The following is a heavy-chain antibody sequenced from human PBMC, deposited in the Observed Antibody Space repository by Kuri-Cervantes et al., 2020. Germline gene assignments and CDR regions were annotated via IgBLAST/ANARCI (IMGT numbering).Heavy chain of an antibody. CDR2: IDWDDDK. CDR3: ARTHYDSGCYLGRYFDY. J-gene: IGHJ4*02. V-gene: IGHV2-70D*14. Sequence: SGPTLVKPTQTLTLTCTFSGFSLITSGMRVSWIRQPPGKALEWLARIDWDDDKFYSTSLNTRLTSSKDTSKNQVVLKVTNMDPVDTATYYCARTHYDSGCYLGRYFDYWGQGTLVTVSS. CDR1: GFSLITSGMR. D-gene: IGHD3-10*01.